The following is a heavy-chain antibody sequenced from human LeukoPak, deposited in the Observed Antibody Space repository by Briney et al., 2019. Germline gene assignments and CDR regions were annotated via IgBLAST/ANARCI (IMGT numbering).Heavy chain of an antibody. CDR1: GGSISSSY. D-gene: IGHD2-21*01. J-gene: IGHJ3*02. Sequence: SETLSLTCTVSGGSISSSYWSWIRQSPGKGLEWVGYIHHSGNTNSNPPLKSRVTISVDTPKNQFSLKLSSETAADTAVYYCVRWQYCGGNCYFSAFDIWGQGTMVTVSS. V-gene: IGHV4-59*01. CDR2: IHHSGNT. CDR3: VRWQYCGGNCYFSAFDI.